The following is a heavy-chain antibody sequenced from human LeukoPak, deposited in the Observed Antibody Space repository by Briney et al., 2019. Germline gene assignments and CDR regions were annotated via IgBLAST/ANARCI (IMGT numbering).Heavy chain of an antibody. Sequence: PGGSLRLSCAASGFTVSSNYINWVRQAPGKGLEWVSLIYGSTSADYADSVKGRFTISRDTSMNTVYLQMNSLRAEDTAVYYCARGLAMDVWGKGTTVTVSS. CDR1: GFTVSSNY. CDR3: ARGLAMDV. CDR2: IYGSTSA. V-gene: IGHV3-66*01. J-gene: IGHJ6*03.